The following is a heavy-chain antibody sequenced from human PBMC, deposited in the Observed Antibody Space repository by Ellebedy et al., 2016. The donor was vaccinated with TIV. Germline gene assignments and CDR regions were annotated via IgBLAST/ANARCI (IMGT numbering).Heavy chain of an antibody. J-gene: IGHJ4*02. D-gene: IGHD2-2*01. CDR3: ARDLTQYASGAGRSDS. Sequence: GESLKISCEASGFPFRNYAMHWVRQSPRKGLEWVAIVSFDIDKKFYTDSVKGRFTISRDNSKNTLYLDMNSLGVDDTAVYYCARDLTQYASGAGRSDSWGQGTLV. V-gene: IGHV3-30-3*01. CDR1: GFPFRNYA. CDR2: VSFDIDKK.